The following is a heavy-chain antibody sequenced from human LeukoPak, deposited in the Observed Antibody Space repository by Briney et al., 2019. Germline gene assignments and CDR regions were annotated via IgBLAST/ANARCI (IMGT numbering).Heavy chain of an antibody. D-gene: IGHD4-23*01. CDR2: INHSGST. V-gene: IGHV4-34*01. J-gene: IGHJ4*02. CDR1: GGSFSGYY. Sequence: SETLSLTCAVYGGSFSGYYWSWIRQRPGKGLEWIGEINHSGSTNYNPSLKSRVTISVDTSKNQFSLKLSSVTAADTAVYYCARGRWYLDYWGQGTLVTVSS. CDR3: ARGRWYLDY.